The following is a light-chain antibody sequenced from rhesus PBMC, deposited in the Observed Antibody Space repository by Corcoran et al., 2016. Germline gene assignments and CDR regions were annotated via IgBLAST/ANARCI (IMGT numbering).Light chain of an antibody. CDR2: AAS. J-gene: IGKJ4*01. CDR1: QNIYRN. CDR3: QQYYDYPLT. V-gene: IGKV1S8*01. Sequence: DIQMTQSPSALSASVGDRVTISCRASQNIYRNLAWYQQKPGKAPKVLIYAASTLQSGTPSRFIGSGSGTDFTLTISSLQPEDSAVSYCQQYYDYPLTFGGGTKVELK.